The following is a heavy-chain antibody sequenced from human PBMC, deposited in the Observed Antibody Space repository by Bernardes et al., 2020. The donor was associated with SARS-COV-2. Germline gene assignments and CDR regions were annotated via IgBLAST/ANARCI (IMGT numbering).Heavy chain of an antibody. J-gene: IGHJ6*02. Sequence: ASVKVSCKASGYTFTSYGISWVRQAPGQGLEWMEWISAYNGNTNYAQKLQGRVTMTTDTSTSTAYMELRSLRSDDTAVYYCANLLVDTAMAPHYGMDVWGQGTTVTVSS. V-gene: IGHV1-18*01. CDR1: GYTFTSYG. CDR3: ANLLVDTAMAPHYGMDV. CDR2: ISAYNGNT. D-gene: IGHD5-18*01.